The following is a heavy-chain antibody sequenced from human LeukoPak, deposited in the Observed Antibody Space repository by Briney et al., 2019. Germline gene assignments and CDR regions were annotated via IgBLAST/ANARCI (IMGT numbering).Heavy chain of an antibody. J-gene: IGHJ4*02. CDR2: ISYDGSNK. CDR1: GFTFSSYA. V-gene: IGHV3-30*04. D-gene: IGHD5-24*01. Sequence: GGSPRLSCAASGFTFSSYAMHWVRQAPGKGLECVAVISYDGSNKYYADSVKGRFTISRDNSKNTLYLQMNSLRAEDTAVYYCARDRPALEMATIFFDYWGQGTLVTVSS. CDR3: ARDRPALEMATIFFDY.